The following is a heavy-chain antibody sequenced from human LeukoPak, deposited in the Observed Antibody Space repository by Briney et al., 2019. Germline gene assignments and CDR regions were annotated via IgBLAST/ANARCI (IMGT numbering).Heavy chain of an antibody. Sequence: ASVKVSCKVSGYTLAELSIHWVRQAPGKGLEWMGGSNLDHGETVYAPNFQDRVTMTEETSTGTAYMEVSSLRSDDTAVYYCATEGKKQLLQGDAFDVWGQGTMISVSS. CDR2: SNLDHGET. D-gene: IGHD2-2*01. J-gene: IGHJ3*01. CDR1: GYTLAELS. CDR3: ATEGKKQLLQGDAFDV. V-gene: IGHV1-24*01.